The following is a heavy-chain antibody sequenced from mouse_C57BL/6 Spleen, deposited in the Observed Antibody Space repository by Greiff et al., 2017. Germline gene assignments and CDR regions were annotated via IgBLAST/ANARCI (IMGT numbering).Heavy chain of an antibody. CDR1: GYAFSSYW. Sequence: QVQLQQSGAELVKPGASVKISCKASGYAFSSYWMNWVKQRPGKGLEWIGQIYPGDGDTNYNGKFKGKATLTADKSSSTAYMQLSSLTSEDSAVYFCARGAYLYYFDYWGQGTTLTVSS. J-gene: IGHJ2*01. D-gene: IGHD5-5*01. CDR3: ARGAYLYYFDY. V-gene: IGHV1-80*01. CDR2: IYPGDGDT.